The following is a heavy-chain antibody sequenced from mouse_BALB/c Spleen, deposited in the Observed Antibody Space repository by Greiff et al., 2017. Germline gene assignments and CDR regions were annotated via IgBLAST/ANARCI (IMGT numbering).Heavy chain of an antibody. J-gene: IGHJ4*01. D-gene: IGHD2-14*01. CDR1: GFTFSDYY. CDR3: ARERGSYYRYAMDY. CDR2: ISDGGSYT. Sequence: EVHLVESGGGLVKPGGSLKLSCAASGFTFSDYYMYWVRQTPEKRLEWVATISDGGSYTYYPDSVKGRFTISRDNAKNNLYLQMSSLKSEDTAMYYCARERGSYYRYAMDYWGQGTSVTVSS. V-gene: IGHV5-4*02.